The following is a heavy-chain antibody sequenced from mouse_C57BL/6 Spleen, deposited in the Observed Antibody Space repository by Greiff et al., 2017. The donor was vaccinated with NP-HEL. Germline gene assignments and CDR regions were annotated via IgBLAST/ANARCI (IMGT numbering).Heavy chain of an antibody. Sequence: EVQRVESGAELVRPGASVKLSCTASGFNIKDDYMHWVKQRPEQGLEWLGWIDPENGDTEYASKFQGKATITADTSSNTAYLQLSSLTSEDTAVYYCTRYDGYTEYFDVWGTGTTVTVSS. V-gene: IGHV14-4*01. CDR2: IDPENGDT. CDR3: TRYDGYTEYFDV. CDR1: GFNIKDDY. J-gene: IGHJ1*03. D-gene: IGHD2-3*01.